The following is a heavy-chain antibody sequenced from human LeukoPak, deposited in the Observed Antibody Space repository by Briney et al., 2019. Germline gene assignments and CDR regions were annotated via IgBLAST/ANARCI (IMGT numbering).Heavy chain of an antibody. CDR3: ARDLVRGRRKWENNGMDV. J-gene: IGHJ6*02. Sequence: ASVKVSCKASGYTFTNYSISWVRQAPGQGLEWMGYIIAYNGNTNYAQNFQGRVTMTTDTSTSTAYMELRSLRSDDTAVYYCARDLVRGRRKWENNGMDVWGQGTRVTVSS. CDR1: GYTFTNYS. V-gene: IGHV1-18*01. CDR2: IIAYNGNT. D-gene: IGHD1-26*01.